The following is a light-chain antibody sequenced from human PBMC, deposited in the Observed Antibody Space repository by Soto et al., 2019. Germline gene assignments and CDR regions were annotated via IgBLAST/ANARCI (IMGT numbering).Light chain of an antibody. V-gene: IGKV3-15*01. CDR1: QSVSGN. CDR2: GAS. CDR3: QQYNNWPPS. J-gene: IGKJ1*01. Sequence: EIVMTQSPATLSVSPGERATLSCRSSQSVSGNLAWYQQKPGQAPRLLIYGASTRATGIPARFSGSGSGTESTLTISSLQSEDFAVYYCQQYNNWPPSFGQGTKVEIK.